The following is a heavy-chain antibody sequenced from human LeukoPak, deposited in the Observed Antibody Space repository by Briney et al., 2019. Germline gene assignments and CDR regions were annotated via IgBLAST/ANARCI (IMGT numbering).Heavy chain of an antibody. D-gene: IGHD3-10*02. CDR1: GFTFNTYW. V-gene: IGHV3-7*01. CDR3: AELGITMIGGV. CDR2: IKQDGSER. J-gene: IGHJ6*04. Sequence: GGSLRLSCAASGFTFNTYWMSWVRQAPGKGLEWVANIKQDGSERFYVDSVKGRFTISRDNAKNSLYLQMNSLRAEDTAVYYCAELGITMIGGVWGKGTTVTISS.